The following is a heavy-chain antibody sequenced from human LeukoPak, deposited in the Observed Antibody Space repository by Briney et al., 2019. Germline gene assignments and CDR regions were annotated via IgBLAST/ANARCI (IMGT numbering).Heavy chain of an antibody. V-gene: IGHV1-2*02. D-gene: IGHD1-14*01. CDR3: ARAEYVTSPHPGDY. J-gene: IGHJ4*02. CDR2: INPNSGGT. CDR1: GYTFTGYY. Sequence: ASVKVPRKASGYTFTGYYMHWVRQAPGQGLEWMGWINPNSGGTNYAQKFQGRVTMTRDTSISTAHMELSRLRSDDTAVYYCARAEYVTSPHPGDYWGQGTLVTVSS.